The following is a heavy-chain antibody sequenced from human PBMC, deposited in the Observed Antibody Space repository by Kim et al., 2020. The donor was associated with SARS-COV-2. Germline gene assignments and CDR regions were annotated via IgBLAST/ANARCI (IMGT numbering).Heavy chain of an antibody. D-gene: IGHD2-15*01. CDR2: INGDGSDI. Sequence: GGSLRLSCAASGFTFSTYWMHWVRQAPGKWLMWVSRINGDGSDIAYADSVQGRFTISRDNAKNTLYLQMNSLRAEDTALYYCARKDCSGGSCAFDPWGQGTLVTVSS. V-gene: IGHV3-74*01. CDR1: GFTFSTYW. J-gene: IGHJ5*02. CDR3: ARKDCSGGSCAFDP.